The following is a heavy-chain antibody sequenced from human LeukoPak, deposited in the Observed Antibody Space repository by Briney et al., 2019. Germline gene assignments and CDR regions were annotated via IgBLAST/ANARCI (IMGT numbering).Heavy chain of an antibody. CDR1: GYTFTSYA. D-gene: IGHD3-10*01. Sequence: ASVKVSCKASGYTFTSYAMHWVRQAPGQRLEWMGWINAGNGNTKYSQKFQGRVTITRDTSASTAYMELSSLRSEDTAVYYCARGTLRTYYYGSGSYSYYFDYWGQGTLVTVSS. V-gene: IGHV1-3*01. J-gene: IGHJ4*02. CDR3: ARGTLRTYYYGSGSYSYYFDY. CDR2: INAGNGNT.